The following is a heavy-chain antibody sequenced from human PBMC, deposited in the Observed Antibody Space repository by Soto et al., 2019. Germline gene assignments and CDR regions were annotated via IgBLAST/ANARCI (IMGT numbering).Heavy chain of an antibody. CDR3: VREMPVPIRGGYYYSSVLDA. V-gene: IGHV3-74*01. CDR1: GVSFNYNW. Sequence: PWGSLRLSCAASGVSFNYNWMHWVRQVPGKGLMWVSRLKSDGRDTIYADSVKGRFTVSRDSAKNTLYLQMNSLRVEDTAVYYCVREMPVPIRGGYYYSSVLDAWGQGTTVTVSS. J-gene: IGHJ6*02. D-gene: IGHD2-2*01. CDR2: LKSDGRDT.